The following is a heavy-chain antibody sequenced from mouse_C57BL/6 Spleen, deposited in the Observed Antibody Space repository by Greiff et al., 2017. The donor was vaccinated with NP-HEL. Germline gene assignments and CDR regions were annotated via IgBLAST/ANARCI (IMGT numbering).Heavy chain of an antibody. CDR3: ARKGNFYWYFDV. CDR1: GFSLTSYG. Sequence: QVQLKQSGPGLVQPSQSLSITCTVSGFSLTSYGVHWVRQSPGKGLEWLGVIWRGGSTDYNAAFISRLSISKDNSKSQVFFKMNSLQADDTAIYYCARKGNFYWYFDVWGTGTTVTVSS. J-gene: IGHJ1*03. V-gene: IGHV2-2*01. D-gene: IGHD2-1*01. CDR2: IWRGGST.